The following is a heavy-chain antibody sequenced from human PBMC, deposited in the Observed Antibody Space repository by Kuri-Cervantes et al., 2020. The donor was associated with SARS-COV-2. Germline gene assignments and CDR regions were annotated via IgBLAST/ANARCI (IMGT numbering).Heavy chain of an antibody. CDR3: ARDSIIVVGRTGYYGMDV. V-gene: IGHV3-7*03. Sequence: GESLKISCAASGFTFSSYSMTWVRQAPGKGLDWVANVRQDGRDKYYGDSVKGRFTISRDNTKNSLYLQMNSLTAEDTAVYYCARDSIIVVGRTGYYGMDVWGQGTTVTVSS. CDR2: VRQDGRDK. D-gene: IGHD2-2*01. J-gene: IGHJ6*02. CDR1: GFTFSSYS.